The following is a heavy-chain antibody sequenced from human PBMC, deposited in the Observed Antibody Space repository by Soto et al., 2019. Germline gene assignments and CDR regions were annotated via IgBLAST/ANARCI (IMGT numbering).Heavy chain of an antibody. CDR1: GGSFSCYY. J-gene: IGHJ4*02. Sequence: QLQLQQWGAGLLKPSETLSLTCAVYGGSFSCYYWRWIRQPPGKGLEWSGEINHSGSTNYNQSLQSRVHISVDTSKNQFSLKLSSVTDADTAVYYCASGVLGAVAGTEQAGVWGQGTMVTVYS. D-gene: IGHD6-19*01. V-gene: IGHV4-34*01. CDR2: INHSGST. CDR3: ASGVLGAVAGTEQAGV.